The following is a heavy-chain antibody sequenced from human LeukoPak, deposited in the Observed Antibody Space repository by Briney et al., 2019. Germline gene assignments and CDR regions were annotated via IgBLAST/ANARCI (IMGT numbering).Heavy chain of an antibody. Sequence: SETLSLTCTVSGGSISSYYWSWIRQPAGKGLEWIGRIYTSGSTNYNPSLKSRVTMSVDTSKNQFSLKLSSVTAADTAVYYCAREGYYGSGSYRWFDPWGQGTLVTVSS. V-gene: IGHV4-4*07. CDR1: GGSISSYY. CDR3: AREGYYGSGSYRWFDP. D-gene: IGHD3-10*01. CDR2: IYTSGST. J-gene: IGHJ5*02.